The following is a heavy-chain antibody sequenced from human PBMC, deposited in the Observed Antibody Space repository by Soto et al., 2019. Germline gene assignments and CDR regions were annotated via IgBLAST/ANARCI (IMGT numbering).Heavy chain of an antibody. J-gene: IGHJ4*02. CDR1: GFTFSSYA. Sequence: GGSLRLSCAASGFTFSSYAMHWVRQAPGKGLEWVAVISYDGSNKYYADSVKGRFTISRDKSKNTLYLQMNSLRAEDTAVYYCARENYDLWSGYPHYWGQGALVTVSS. V-gene: IGHV3-30-3*01. CDR3: ARENYDLWSGYPHY. D-gene: IGHD3-3*01. CDR2: ISYDGSNK.